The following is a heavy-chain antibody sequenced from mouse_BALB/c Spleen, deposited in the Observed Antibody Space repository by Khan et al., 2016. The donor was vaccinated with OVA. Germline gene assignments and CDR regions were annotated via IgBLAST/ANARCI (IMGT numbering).Heavy chain of an antibody. CDR1: GYTFTDFY. D-gene: IGHD1-2*01. V-gene: IGHV1-77*01. J-gene: IGHJ3*01. Sequence: QVQLQQPGAELARPGASVKLSCKASGYTFTDFYINWVKQRTGQGLEWIGEISPGSGDTYYHEKFKGKATLTADKSSSTVYMQLSSLTTEASAVYFWARRNYFGYTFAYWGQGTLVTVSA. CDR3: ARRNYFGYTFAY. CDR2: ISPGSGDT.